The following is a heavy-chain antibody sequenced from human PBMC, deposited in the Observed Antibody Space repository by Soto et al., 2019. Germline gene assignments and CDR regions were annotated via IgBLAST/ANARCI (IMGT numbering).Heavy chain of an antibody. J-gene: IGHJ4*02. CDR2: LNSDGSST. V-gene: IGHV3-74*01. CDR1: GFTFSSYW. Sequence: EVQLVESGGGLVQPGGSLRLSYAASGFTFSSYWMHWVRQAPGKGLVWVSRLNSDGSSTGYADSVKGRFTISRDNAKNTVYLQMNSLRAEDTAVYYCARMGGYCSSTSCRLFDYWGPGTLVTVSS. D-gene: IGHD2-2*01. CDR3: ARMGGYCSSTSCRLFDY.